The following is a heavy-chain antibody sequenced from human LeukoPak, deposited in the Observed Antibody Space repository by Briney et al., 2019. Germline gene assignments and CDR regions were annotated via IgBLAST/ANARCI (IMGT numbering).Heavy chain of an antibody. J-gene: IGHJ3*02. CDR3: ASGPGVYYYDSRKRGAFDI. CDR2: IYYSGNT. CDR1: GGSISNYY. Sequence: SETLSLTCTVSGGSISNYYWSWIRPPPGKGLGRVGYIYYSGNTNYNPSLKSRVTISVDTSKNQFYLKLSSVTAADTAVYYCASGPGVYYYDSRKRGAFDIWGQGTMVTVSS. D-gene: IGHD3-22*01. V-gene: IGHV4-59*01.